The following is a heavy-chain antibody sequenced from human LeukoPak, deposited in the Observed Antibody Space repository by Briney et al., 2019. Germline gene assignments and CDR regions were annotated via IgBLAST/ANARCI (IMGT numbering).Heavy chain of an antibody. CDR3: ASGVVGANYYYYYYMDV. J-gene: IGHJ6*03. V-gene: IGHV1-69*05. CDR1: GGTFSSYA. D-gene: IGHD1-26*01. Sequence: ASVKVSCKASGGTFSSYAISWVRQAPGQGLEWMGGIIPIFGTANYAQKFQGRVTITTDESTSTAYMELSRLRSEDTAAYYCASGVVGANYYYYYYMDVWGKGTTATVSS. CDR2: IIPIFGTA.